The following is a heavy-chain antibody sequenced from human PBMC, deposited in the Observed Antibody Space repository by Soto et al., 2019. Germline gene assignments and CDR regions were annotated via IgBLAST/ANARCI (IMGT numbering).Heavy chain of an antibody. CDR3: AREALGYCSGGSCYGGAFDI. D-gene: IGHD2-15*01. V-gene: IGHV3-21*01. Sequence: EVQLVESGGALVQPGGSLRLSCAASGFTFSSYSMNWVRQAPGKGLEWVSSISSSSSYIYYADSVKGRFTISRDNAKNSLYLQMNSLRAEDTAVYYCAREALGYCSGGSCYGGAFDIWGQGTMVTVSS. J-gene: IGHJ3*02. CDR1: GFTFSSYS. CDR2: ISSSSSYI.